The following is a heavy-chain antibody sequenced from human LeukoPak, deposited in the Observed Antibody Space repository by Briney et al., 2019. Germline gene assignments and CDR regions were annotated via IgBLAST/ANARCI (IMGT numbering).Heavy chain of an antibody. V-gene: IGHV3-23*01. CDR1: GFTFSNYA. J-gene: IGHJ4*02. Sequence: GGSLRLSCAASGFTFSNYAMSWVRQAPGKGLEWVSSISGTGGSTYYADSVKGRFTISRDNSKNTLYLQMNSLRAEDTAVYYCAKDRRLGELFAFDYWGQGTLVTVSS. D-gene: IGHD3-16*01. CDR3: AKDRRLGELFAFDY. CDR2: ISGTGGST.